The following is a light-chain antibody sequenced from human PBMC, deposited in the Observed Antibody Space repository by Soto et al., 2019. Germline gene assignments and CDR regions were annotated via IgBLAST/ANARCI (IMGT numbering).Light chain of an antibody. J-gene: IGLJ1*01. CDR3: SSYTSISTLYV. Sequence: QAALSHSASVCGSPGDSITISCTGTNSDVGGYNYVSWYQQHPGKAPELMIYEVSHRPSGVSNRFSGSKSDNTASLTISGLQAEDEADYHCSSYTSISTLYVFGTGTKVTVL. CDR1: NSDVGGYNY. V-gene: IGLV2-14*01. CDR2: EVS.